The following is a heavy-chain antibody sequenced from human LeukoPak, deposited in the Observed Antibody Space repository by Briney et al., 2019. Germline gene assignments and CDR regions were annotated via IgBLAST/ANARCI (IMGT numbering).Heavy chain of an antibody. CDR2: IFYSGST. CDR3: ARANYYGSGGTGGFDY. D-gene: IGHD3-10*01. J-gene: IGHJ4*02. V-gene: IGHV4-39*07. Sequence: SETLSLTCTVFGGSISTSNYYWGWIRQPPGKGLEWIGNIFYSGSTYYNPSLKSRVTISVDKSKNQFSLKLSSVTAADTAVYYCARANYYGSGGTGGFDYWGQGTLVTVSS. CDR1: GGSISTSNYY.